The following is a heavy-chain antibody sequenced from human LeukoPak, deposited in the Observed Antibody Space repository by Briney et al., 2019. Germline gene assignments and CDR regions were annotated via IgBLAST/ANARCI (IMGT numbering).Heavy chain of an antibody. CDR3: AGGGLQGLWSGERGLYYMDV. CDR2: IIPIFGTA. D-gene: IGHD3-3*01. Sequence: SVKVSCKASGGTFSSYAISWVRQASGQGLEWMGRIIPIFGTANYAQKFQGRVTITTDESTSTAYIELSSLRSEDTAVYYCAGGGLQGLWSGERGLYYMDVWGKGTTVTVSS. J-gene: IGHJ6*03. V-gene: IGHV1-69*05. CDR1: GGTFSSYA.